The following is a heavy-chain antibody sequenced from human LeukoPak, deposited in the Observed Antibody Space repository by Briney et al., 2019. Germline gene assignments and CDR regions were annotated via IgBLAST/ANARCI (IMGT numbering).Heavy chain of an antibody. CDR1: GGSISSYY. J-gene: IGHJ6*02. D-gene: IGHD3-3*01. Sequence: SETLSLTCTVSGGSISSYYRSWIRQPPGKGLEWIGEINHSGSTNYNPSLKSRVTISVDTSKNQFSLKLSSVTAADTAVYYCARGYYDFWSGYYSPPPQYYYYYGMDVWGQGTTVTVSS. CDR3: ARGYYDFWSGYYSPPPQYYYYYGMDV. CDR2: INHSGST. V-gene: IGHV4-34*01.